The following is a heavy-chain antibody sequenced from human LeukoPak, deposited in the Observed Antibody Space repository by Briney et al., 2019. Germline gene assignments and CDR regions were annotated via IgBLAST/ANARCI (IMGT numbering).Heavy chain of an antibody. CDR1: GFTFSSYD. CDR3: ARASHYYDSSPSDY. V-gene: IGHV3-33*01. D-gene: IGHD3-22*01. Sequence: GRSLRLSCAASGFTFSSYDIHWVRQAPGKGLEWVAVIWYDGSNKYYADSVKGRFTISRDNSKNTLYLQMNSLRVEDTAVYFCARASHYYDSSPSDYWGQGTLVTVSS. CDR2: IWYDGSNK. J-gene: IGHJ4*02.